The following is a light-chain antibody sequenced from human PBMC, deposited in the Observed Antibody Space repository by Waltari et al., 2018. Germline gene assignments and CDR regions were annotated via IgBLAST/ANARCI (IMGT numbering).Light chain of an antibody. CDR1: GPNLGAGYD. J-gene: IGLJ3*02. V-gene: IGLV1-40*01. Sequence: QSVLTQPPSVSGAPGQKVTISCTGSGPNLGAGYDVHWYQQLPRAAPKLLIYGTSSRPLGVPDRFFGSTSGTSASLAITGLQAEDEADYYCQSYDTTLSVVFGGGTKLTVL. CDR2: GTS. CDR3: QSYDTTLSVV.